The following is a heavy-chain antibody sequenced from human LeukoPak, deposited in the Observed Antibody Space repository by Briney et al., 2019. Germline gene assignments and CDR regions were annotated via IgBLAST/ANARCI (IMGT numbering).Heavy chain of an antibody. D-gene: IGHD3-22*01. V-gene: IGHV3-23*01. CDR3: AKTPRGYYDCSGYSYY. Sequence: GGSLRLSCAASGFTFSSYAMSWVRQAPGKGLEWVSAISGSGGSTYYADSVKGRFTISRDNSKNTLYLQMNSLRAEDTAVYYCAKTPRGYYDCSGYSYYWGQGTLVTVSS. CDR2: ISGSGGST. CDR1: GFTFSSYA. J-gene: IGHJ4*02.